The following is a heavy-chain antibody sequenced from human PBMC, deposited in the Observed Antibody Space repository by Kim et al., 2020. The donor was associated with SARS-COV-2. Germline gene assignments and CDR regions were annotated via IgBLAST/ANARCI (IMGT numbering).Heavy chain of an antibody. CDR3: ARSYRGALDI. CDR1: GFTFGNDW. V-gene: IGHV3-74*03. Sequence: GGSLRLSCTASGFTFGNDWMNWVRLAPGKGLVWVSLIKGDGTTKYADSVRGRLTISRDNARTTLFLQMNSLRPEDTAVYYCARSYRGALDIWGHGTVVTVSS. CDR2: IKGDGTT. J-gene: IGHJ3*02. D-gene: IGHD1-26*01.